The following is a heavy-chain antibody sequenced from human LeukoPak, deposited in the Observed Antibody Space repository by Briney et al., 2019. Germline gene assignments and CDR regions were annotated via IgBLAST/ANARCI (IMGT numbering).Heavy chain of an antibody. CDR2: MNPNNGNT. Sequence: GASVKVSCKASGYTFTSHHINWVRQATGQGLEWMGWMNPNNGNTDSAPKFQGRVTITRDTSISTAYMELSSLRSEDTAIYYCARGLYCGGNCNDYWGQGTLVTVSS. V-gene: IGHV1-8*03. J-gene: IGHJ4*02. CDR3: ARGLYCGGNCNDY. D-gene: IGHD2-21*01. CDR1: GYTFTSHH.